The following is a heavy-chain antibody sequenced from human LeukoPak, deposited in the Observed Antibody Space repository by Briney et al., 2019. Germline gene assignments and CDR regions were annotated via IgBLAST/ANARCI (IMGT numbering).Heavy chain of an antibody. V-gene: IGHV4-59*01. CDR1: GGSISDYY. J-gene: IGHJ1*01. CDR3: AKASPDGLGGYLHH. D-gene: IGHD2-2*01. CDR2: IYYSGST. Sequence: SETLSLTCTVSGGSISDYYWSWIRQPPGKGLDWIGYIYYSGSTNYNPSLKSRVTISVDTSKNQFSLKLSSVAAADTAVYYCAKASPDGLGGYLHHWGQGTLVTVSS.